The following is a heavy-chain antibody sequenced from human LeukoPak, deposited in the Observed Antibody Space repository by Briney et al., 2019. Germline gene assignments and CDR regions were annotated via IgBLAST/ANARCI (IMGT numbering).Heavy chain of an antibody. J-gene: IGHJ4*02. CDR1: GYTFTDHY. D-gene: IGHD3-22*01. CDR2: NNPNSGAT. V-gene: IGHV1-2*02. CDR3: ARGVCDSSGPRFDY. Sequence: ASVKVSCKASGYTFTDHYIHWVRQAPGQGLEWIGWNNPNSGATYYPQRFQGRVTMTRDTSMSTAYMELSRLSFDDTAVYYCARGVCDSSGPRFDYWGQGTLVTVSS.